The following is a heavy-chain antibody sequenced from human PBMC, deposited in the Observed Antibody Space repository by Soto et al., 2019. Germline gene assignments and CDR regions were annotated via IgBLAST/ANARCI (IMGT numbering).Heavy chain of an antibody. D-gene: IGHD4-17*01. V-gene: IGHV5-51*01. CDR2: IYPGDSDT. J-gene: IGHJ6*02. Sequence: PGESLKISCKGSGYIFTNYWIGWVRQMPGKGLEWMGIIYPGDSDTRYSPSIQGQVTISVDKSVSTAYLQWSSLKASDTAMYYCARHLYGDYDAMYVWGQGTTVTVSS. CDR1: GYIFTNYW. CDR3: ARHLYGDYDAMYV.